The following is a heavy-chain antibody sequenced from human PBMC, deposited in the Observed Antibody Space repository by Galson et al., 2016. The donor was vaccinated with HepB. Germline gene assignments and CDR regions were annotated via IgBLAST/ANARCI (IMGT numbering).Heavy chain of an antibody. CDR2: IPFDGSYK. CDR3: AKDAGVIWSGGYFDY. CDR1: GFTFSTYG. Sequence: SLSLSCAASGFTFSTYGMDWVRQAPGKGLERVAVIPFDGSYKYYADSVKGRFTISRDNSKNTLYLQMNSLRAEDTAVYYCAKDAGVIWSGGYFDYWGQGTLVTISS. J-gene: IGHJ4*02. V-gene: IGHV3-30*18. D-gene: IGHD3-3*01.